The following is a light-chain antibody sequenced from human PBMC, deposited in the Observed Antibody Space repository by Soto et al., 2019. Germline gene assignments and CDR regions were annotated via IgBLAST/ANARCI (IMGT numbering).Light chain of an antibody. CDR2: AAS. V-gene: IGKV1-27*01. CDR1: QGISNY. J-gene: IGKJ1*01. CDR3: QKYNSAPWT. Sequence: DIQMTQSPSSLSTSVGDRVTITCRTSQGISNYLAWYQQKPGKVPKLLIYAASTLLSGVPSRFSGSGSGTGFTLTISSLQTEDVATYYCQKYNSAPWTVGQGTKVESK.